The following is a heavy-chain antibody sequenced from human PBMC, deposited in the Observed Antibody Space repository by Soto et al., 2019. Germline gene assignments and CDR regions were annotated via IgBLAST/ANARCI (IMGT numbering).Heavy chain of an antibody. CDR1: GYTFTTYD. CDR2: MNPNSGNT. CDR3: ARGRVLAVAGRSYWFDP. V-gene: IGHV1-8*01. J-gene: IGHJ5*02. Sequence: QVQLVQSGAEVKKPGASVKVSCKASGYTFTTYDINWVRQATGQGLEWMGWMNPNSGNTGYAQKFQGRVTMTRNTSISTAYMELSSLRSEGTAVYYCARGRVLAVAGRSYWFDPWGQGTLVTVSS. D-gene: IGHD6-19*01.